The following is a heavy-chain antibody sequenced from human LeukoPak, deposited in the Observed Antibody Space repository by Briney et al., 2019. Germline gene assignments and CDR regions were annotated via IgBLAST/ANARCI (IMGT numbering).Heavy chain of an antibody. CDR3: ARLRYFDGVFPGFDY. CDR2: IKQDGSEK. J-gene: IGHJ4*02. V-gene: IGHV3-7*04. Sequence: GGSLRLSCAASGFTFSSYWMSWVRQALEKGLEWVANIKQDGSEKYYVDSVKGRFTISRDNAKNSVSLQINSPRAEDTAVYYCARLRYFDGVFPGFDYWGQGALVTVSS. CDR1: GFTFSSYW. D-gene: IGHD3-9*01.